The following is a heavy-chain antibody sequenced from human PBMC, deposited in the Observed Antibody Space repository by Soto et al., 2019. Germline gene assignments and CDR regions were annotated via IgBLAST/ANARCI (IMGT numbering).Heavy chain of an antibody. Sequence: GGSLRLSSAASGFTFSSYGMHWVRQAPGKGLEWVAVIWYDGSNKYYADSVKGRFTISRDNSKNTLYLQMNSLRAEDTAVYYCARDSGPYCSSTSCYGPNDYWGQGTLVTVSS. CDR1: GFTFSSYG. CDR3: ARDSGPYCSSTSCYGPNDY. J-gene: IGHJ4*02. CDR2: IWYDGSNK. D-gene: IGHD2-2*01. V-gene: IGHV3-33*01.